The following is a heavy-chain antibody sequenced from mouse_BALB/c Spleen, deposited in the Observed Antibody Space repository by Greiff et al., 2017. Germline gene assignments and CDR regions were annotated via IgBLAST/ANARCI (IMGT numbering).Heavy chain of an antibody. D-gene: IGHD1-2*01. CDR3: ARDRDGNWYFDV. CDR2: ISSGGSYT. V-gene: IGHV5-9-4*01. CDR1: GFTFSSYA. J-gene: IGHJ1*01. Sequence: EVKLMESGGGLVKPGGSLKLSCAASGFTFSSYAMSWVRQSPEKRLEWVAEISSGGSYTYYPDTVTGRFTISRDNAKNTLYLEMSSLRSEDTAMYYCARDRDGNWYFDVWGAGTTVTVSS.